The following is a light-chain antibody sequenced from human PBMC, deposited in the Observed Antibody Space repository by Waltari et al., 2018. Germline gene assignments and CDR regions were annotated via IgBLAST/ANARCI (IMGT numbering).Light chain of an antibody. CDR3: AAWDDSLSGLYV. CDR1: SSNIEMNY. Sequence: QSVLTQPPSASGTPGQRVTISCSGSSSNIEMNYVYWFQRLPGTAPRLLIYRNNPRPSGVPDRFSGAKSGTSSSLAIGGLRSDDEADYYCAAWDDSLSGLYVFGTGTKVTVL. CDR2: RNN. J-gene: IGLJ1*01. V-gene: IGLV1-47*01.